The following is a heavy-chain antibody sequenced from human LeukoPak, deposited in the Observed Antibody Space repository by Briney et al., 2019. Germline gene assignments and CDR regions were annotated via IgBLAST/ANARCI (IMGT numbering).Heavy chain of an antibody. CDR3: ARDSSNLRIAARPGRWFDP. CDR2: IIPIFGTA. D-gene: IGHD6-6*01. J-gene: IGHJ5*02. CDR1: GYTFTNFY. V-gene: IGHV1-69*13. Sequence: SVKVSCKTSGYTFTNFYMHWVRQAPGQGLEWMGGIIPIFGTANYAQKFQGRVTITADESTSTAYMELSSLRSEDTAVYYCARDSSNLRIAARPGRWFDPWGQGTLVTVSS.